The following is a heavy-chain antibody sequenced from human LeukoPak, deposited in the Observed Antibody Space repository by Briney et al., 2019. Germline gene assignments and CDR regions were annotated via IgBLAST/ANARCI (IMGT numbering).Heavy chain of an antibody. CDR3: AKVPFGFCSGGSCSFSY. J-gene: IGHJ4*02. CDR2: IYTSGST. CDR1: GGSISSGSYY. Sequence: SQTLSLTCTVSGGSISSGSYYWSWIRQPAGKGLEWIGRIYTSGSTNYNPSLKSRVTISVDTSKNQFSLKLSSVTAADTAVYYCAKVPFGFCSGGSCSFSYWGQGTLVTVSS. D-gene: IGHD2-15*01. V-gene: IGHV4-61*02.